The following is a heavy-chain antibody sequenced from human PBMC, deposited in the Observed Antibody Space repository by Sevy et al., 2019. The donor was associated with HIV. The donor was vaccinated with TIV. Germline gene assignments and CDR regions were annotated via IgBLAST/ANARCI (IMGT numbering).Heavy chain of an antibody. CDR3: VIGDTPRLTGSGTRLKDQSLNYFHF. V-gene: IGHV1-24*01. CDR1: GYTLSEVS. J-gene: IGHJ4*02. Sequence: ASVKVSCKVPGYTLSEVSMHWVRQAPGKGLEWMGGFVPEDGEIVYAQNFQGRVTVAEDTLTDTAYLEVTKLSSDDTATYFRVIGDTPRLTGSGTRLKDQSLNYFHFWGQGTLVTVSS. CDR2: FVPEDGEI. D-gene: IGHD2-2*01.